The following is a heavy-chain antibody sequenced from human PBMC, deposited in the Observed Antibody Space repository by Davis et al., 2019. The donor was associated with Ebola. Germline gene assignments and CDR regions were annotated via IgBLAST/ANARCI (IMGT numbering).Heavy chain of an antibody. Sequence: GESLKISCAASGFTVSSNYMSWVRQAPGQGLEWVSAISGTGETPYYADSVKGRFTISRDNSRDTLYLRMDSLRGEDTAVYYCAKSKFLVAASAFDIWGQGTMVTVSS. D-gene: IGHD2-15*01. CDR1: GFTVSSNY. CDR2: ISGTGETP. V-gene: IGHV3-23*01. J-gene: IGHJ3*02. CDR3: AKSKFLVAASAFDI.